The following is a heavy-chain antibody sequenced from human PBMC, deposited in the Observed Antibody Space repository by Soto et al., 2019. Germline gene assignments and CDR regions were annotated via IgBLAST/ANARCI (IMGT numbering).Heavy chain of an antibody. Sequence: QVQLQESGPGLVKPSETLSLTCTVSGGSFSSYYWSWIRQPPGKGLEWIGYIYYSGSTNYNPSLKSRVTISVDTSKNQFSLKLSSVTAADTAVYYCARHVPCSSTSCYGGFDYWGQGTLVTVSS. V-gene: IGHV4-59*08. CDR2: IYYSGST. CDR3: ARHVPCSSTSCYGGFDY. CDR1: GGSFSSYY. D-gene: IGHD2-2*01. J-gene: IGHJ4*02.